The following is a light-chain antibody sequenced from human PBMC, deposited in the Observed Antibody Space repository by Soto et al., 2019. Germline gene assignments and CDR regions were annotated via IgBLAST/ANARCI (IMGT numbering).Light chain of an antibody. Sequence: DIQVTQSPSSLSASVGDRFTISCRASQDIAAYLAWYQHKPGRAPELLIHAASSLQSGVPSRFSGSGSGTDFTLTINSLQPEDFATYYCQQAYSFPITFGQGTRLEIK. V-gene: IGKV1D-12*01. J-gene: IGKJ5*01. CDR2: AAS. CDR3: QQAYSFPIT. CDR1: QDIAAY.